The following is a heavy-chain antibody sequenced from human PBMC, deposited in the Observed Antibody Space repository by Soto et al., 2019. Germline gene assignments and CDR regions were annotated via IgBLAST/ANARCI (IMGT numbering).Heavy chain of an antibody. CDR1: GGPFSSYA. CDR2: IIPIFGTA. J-gene: IGHJ6*01. V-gene: IGHV1-69*13. CDR3: ARHWAISRGGGYYGMDV. Sequence: SVKVSCKASGGPFSSYAISLVREAPGQGLEWMGGIIPIFGTANYAQKFQGRVTITADESTSTAYMELSSLRSEETAVYYCARHWAISRGGGYYGMDVWGQGTTVTVSS. D-gene: IGHD2-15*01.